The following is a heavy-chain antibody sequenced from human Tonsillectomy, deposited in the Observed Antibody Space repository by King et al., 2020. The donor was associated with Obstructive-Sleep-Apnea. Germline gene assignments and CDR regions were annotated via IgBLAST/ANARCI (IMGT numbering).Heavy chain of an antibody. CDR2: IYYSGST. V-gene: IGHV4-39*07. D-gene: IGHD1-26*01. J-gene: IGHJ4*02. CDR3: ARLSHSGSPNHFDY. CDR1: GGSISSSSYY. Sequence: QLQESGPGLVKPSETLSLTCTVSGGSISSSSYYWGWIRQPPGKGLEWIGSIYYSGSTYYNPSLKSRVTISVDTSKNQFSLKLNSVTAADTAVYYCARLSHSGSPNHFDYWGQGTLVTVSS.